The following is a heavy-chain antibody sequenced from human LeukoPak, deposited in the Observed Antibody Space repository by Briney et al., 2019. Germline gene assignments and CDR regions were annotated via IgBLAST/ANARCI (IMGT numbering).Heavy chain of an antibody. Sequence: GSLRLSCTASGXTVRTHSRSWVRQAPGKGLEWVSVIYGGGSTYYADSVNGRFTISRDSSKNTLFLQMNSLRAEDTALYYCASAREYCGGAECYEYFQHWGQGTLVTVSS. CDR3: ASAREYCGGAECYEYFQH. J-gene: IGHJ1*01. CDR2: IYGGGST. CDR1: GXTVRTHS. V-gene: IGHV3-53*01. D-gene: IGHD2-21*01.